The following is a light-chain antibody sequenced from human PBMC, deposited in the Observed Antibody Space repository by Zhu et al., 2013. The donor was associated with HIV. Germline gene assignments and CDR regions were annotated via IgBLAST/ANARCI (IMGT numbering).Light chain of an antibody. V-gene: IGKV4-1*01. J-gene: IGKJ3*01. Sequence: DIVMTQSPDSLTVSLGERATINCKSSQSLLYSSNNKNYLAWYQQKPGQPPKLLISWASARESGVPDRFSGSESGTDFTLTISSLQAEDVAVYYCQQYYTTPFTFGPGTKVDIK. CDR1: QSLLYSSNNKNY. CDR3: QQYYTTPFT. CDR2: WAS.